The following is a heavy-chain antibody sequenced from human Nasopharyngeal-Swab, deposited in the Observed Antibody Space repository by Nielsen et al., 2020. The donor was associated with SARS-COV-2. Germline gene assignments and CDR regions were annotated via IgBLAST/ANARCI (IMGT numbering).Heavy chain of an antibody. J-gene: IGHJ6*02. CDR2: ISYDGSNK. V-gene: IGHV3-30-3*01. CDR3: ARAPGDGMDV. Sequence: VSPAPGKGLEWVAVISYDGSNKYYADSVKGRFTISRDNSKSTLYLQMNSLRAEDTAVYYCARAPGDGMDVWGQGTTVTVSS.